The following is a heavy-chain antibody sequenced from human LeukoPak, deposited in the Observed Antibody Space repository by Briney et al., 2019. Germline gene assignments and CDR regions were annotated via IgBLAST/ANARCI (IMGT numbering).Heavy chain of an antibody. CDR2: IGGSGGST. D-gene: IGHD3-22*01. V-gene: IGHV3-23*01. J-gene: IGHJ4*02. CDR1: GFSFSNYA. CDR3: AKSSYYDASGYYREYYFDS. Sequence: GGSLRLSCVPSGFSFSNYAMGWVRQAPGKGLEWVSSIGGSGGSTHYVDSVKGRFTISRDKTKNTLYLQMNSLRAEDTAVYYCAKSSYYDASGYYREYYFDSWGQGTLVTVSS.